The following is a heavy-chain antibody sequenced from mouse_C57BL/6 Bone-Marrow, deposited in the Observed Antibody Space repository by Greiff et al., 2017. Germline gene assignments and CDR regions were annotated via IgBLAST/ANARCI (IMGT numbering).Heavy chain of an antibody. CDR3: ARTYSNYFYYYAMDY. CDR1: GFSLTSYA. CDR2: IWTGGGT. D-gene: IGHD2-5*01. Sequence: VKLMESGPGLVAPSQSLSITCTVSGFSLTSYAISWVRQPPGKGLEWLGVIWTGGGTNYNSALKSRLSISKDNSKSQVFLKMNSLQTDDTARYYCARTYSNYFYYYAMDYWGQGTSVTVSS. J-gene: IGHJ4*01. V-gene: IGHV2-9-1*01.